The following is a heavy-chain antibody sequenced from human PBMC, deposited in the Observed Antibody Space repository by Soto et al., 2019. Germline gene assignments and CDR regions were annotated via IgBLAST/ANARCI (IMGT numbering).Heavy chain of an antibody. CDR1: GFNFSIYA. CDR3: ATDVDYTPFDY. V-gene: IGHV3-30*09. J-gene: IGHJ4*02. D-gene: IGHD4-4*01. CDR2: ISYDGSQK. Sequence: GGSLRLSCAASGFNFSIYAMRWVRRAPGKGLDWVAVISYDGSQKYYADSVKGRFAISRDNTKNTVYLRMDSLRAEDTAVYYCATDVDYTPFDYWGQGTLVTVSS.